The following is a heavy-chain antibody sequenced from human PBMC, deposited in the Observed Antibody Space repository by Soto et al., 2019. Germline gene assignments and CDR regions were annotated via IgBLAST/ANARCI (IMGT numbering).Heavy chain of an antibody. J-gene: IGHJ6*02. CDR3: ARDQLWFGDFNTWGMDV. Sequence: QVQLQESGPGLVKPSGTLSLTSAVSGGSISSSNWWSWVRQPPGKGLEWIGEIYHSGSTNYNPSLKSRVTISVDKSKNQFSLKLSSVTAADTAVYYCARDQLWFGDFNTWGMDVWGQGTTVTVSS. D-gene: IGHD3-10*01. CDR1: GGSISSSNW. CDR2: IYHSGST. V-gene: IGHV4-4*02.